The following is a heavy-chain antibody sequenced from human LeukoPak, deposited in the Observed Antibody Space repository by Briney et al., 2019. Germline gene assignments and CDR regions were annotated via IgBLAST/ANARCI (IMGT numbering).Heavy chain of an antibody. CDR1: GYTFTSYY. CDR3: AREGDIVVVPAAITLSY. CDR2: INPSGGST. Sequence: ASVKVSCKASGYTFTSYYMHWVRQAPGQGLEWMGIINPSGGSTSYAQKFQGRVTMTRDTSTSTVYMELRSLRSEDTAVYYCAREGDIVVVPAAITLSYWGQGTLVTVSS. V-gene: IGHV1-46*01. D-gene: IGHD2-2*01. J-gene: IGHJ4*02.